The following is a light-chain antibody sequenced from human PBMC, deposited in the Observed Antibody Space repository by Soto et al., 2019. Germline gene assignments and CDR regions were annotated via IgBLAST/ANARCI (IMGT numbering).Light chain of an antibody. CDR3: QQYGISPSYT. CDR2: QTS. CDR1: QYINTR. V-gene: IGKV3-20*01. Sequence: EIVLTQSPATLSSFPGDRVTLSCRASQYINTRLAWYQHRPGQSPRLLIYQTSLRAAGIPARFSASGSGTDFTLTISRLEPEDFAVYYCQQYGISPSYTFAQGTKVDIK. J-gene: IGKJ2*01.